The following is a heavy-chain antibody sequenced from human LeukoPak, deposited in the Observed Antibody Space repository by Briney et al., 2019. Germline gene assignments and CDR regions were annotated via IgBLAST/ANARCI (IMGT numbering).Heavy chain of an antibody. D-gene: IGHD2-15*01. CDR1: GFTVSSNY. CDR3: AMATWDGGLDY. V-gene: IGHV3-66*01. Sequence: GGSLRLSCAASGFTVSSNYMSWVRQAPGKGLEWVSVINSNSKGYYTDSVKGRFTISRDNSKNTLYPQMNNLRAEDTAVYYCAMATWDGGLDYWGQGTLVTVSS. CDR2: INSNSKG. J-gene: IGHJ4*02.